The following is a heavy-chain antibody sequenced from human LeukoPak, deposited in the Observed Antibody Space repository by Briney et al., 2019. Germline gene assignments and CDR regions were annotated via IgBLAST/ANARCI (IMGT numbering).Heavy chain of an antibody. D-gene: IGHD4-11*01. CDR2: IYYSGST. CDR3: ARVVGTTSLVYYYYMDV. Sequence: SQTLSLTCTVSGGSISGGDYYWSWIRQPPGKGLEWIGYIYYSGSTYYNPSLKSRVTISVDTSKNQFSLKLSSVTAADTAVYYCARVVGTTSLVYYYYMDVWGKGTTVTVSS. CDR1: GGSISGGDYY. V-gene: IGHV4-30-4*08. J-gene: IGHJ6*03.